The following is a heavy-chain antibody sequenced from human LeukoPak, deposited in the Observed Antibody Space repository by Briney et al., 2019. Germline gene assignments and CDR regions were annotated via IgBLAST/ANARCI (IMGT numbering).Heavy chain of an antibody. D-gene: IGHD2-2*01. CDR3: ARQFATASADTRGYFDF. Sequence: PSETLSLTCTVSGASVSSSDDYWGWIRQAPGKGLEWIGSIFYGGSVHYNPSLNSRATIFVDTSKNQFSLKLSSVTAADAGMYYCARQFATASADTRGYFDFWGQGTVVTVSS. CDR1: GASVSSSDDY. CDR2: IFYGGSV. J-gene: IGHJ4*02. V-gene: IGHV4-39*01.